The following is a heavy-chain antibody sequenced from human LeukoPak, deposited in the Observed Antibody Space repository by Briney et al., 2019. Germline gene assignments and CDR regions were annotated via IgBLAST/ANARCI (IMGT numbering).Heavy chain of an antibody. V-gene: IGHV3-48*03. D-gene: IGHD2-15*01. Sequence: PGGSLRLSCGASGFTFSRYEMNGVRQAPGKGLEWVSYISSSGSAIYYADSVKGRFTISRDNAKNSLYLQMNSLRPEDTAVYYCARGLRLFDYWGQGTLVTVSS. CDR1: GFTFSRYE. CDR3: ARGLRLFDY. CDR2: ISSSGSAI. J-gene: IGHJ4*02.